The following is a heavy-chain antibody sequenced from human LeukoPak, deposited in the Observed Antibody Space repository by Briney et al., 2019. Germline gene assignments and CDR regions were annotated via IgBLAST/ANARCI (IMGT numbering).Heavy chain of an antibody. V-gene: IGHV4-34*01. CDR2: INHSGST. CDR3: ARGRLYCTNGVCYDKRAFDI. D-gene: IGHD2-8*01. CDR1: GGSFSGYY. Sequence: PSETLSLTCAVYGGSFSGYYWSWIRQPPGKGLEWIGEINHSGSTNYNPSLKSRVTISVDTSKNQLSLKLSSVTAADTAVYYCARGRLYCTNGVCYDKRAFDIWGQGTMVTVSS. J-gene: IGHJ3*02.